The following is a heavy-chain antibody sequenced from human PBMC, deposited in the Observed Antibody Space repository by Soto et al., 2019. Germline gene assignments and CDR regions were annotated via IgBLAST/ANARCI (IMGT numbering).Heavy chain of an antibody. Sequence: QVQLVQSGAEVKKPGSSVKVSCKTSGGLFSVFSFNWVRQAPGQGLEWMGGVLPITGSTDYAQKFQGRLTITADRSTSKIYMEFSRLTSDDTANYYCATIRVRGGPLRFEDGGQGTLISVSS. D-gene: IGHD4-17*01. J-gene: IGHJ4*01. CDR2: VLPITGST. V-gene: IGHV1-69*06. CDR3: ATIRVRGGPLRFED. CDR1: GGLFSVFS.